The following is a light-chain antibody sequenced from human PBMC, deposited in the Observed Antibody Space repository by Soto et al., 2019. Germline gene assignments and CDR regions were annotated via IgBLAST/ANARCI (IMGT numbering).Light chain of an antibody. CDR1: QSISSW. CDR2: DAS. Sequence: IQMTQSPSTLSASVGDRVTITCRASQSISSWLAWYQQKPGKAPKFLIYDASSLESGVPSRFSGSGSGTEFTLTISSLQPDDFATYYCQQYNSYSPWTFGQGTKVEIK. J-gene: IGKJ1*01. V-gene: IGKV1-5*01. CDR3: QQYNSYSPWT.